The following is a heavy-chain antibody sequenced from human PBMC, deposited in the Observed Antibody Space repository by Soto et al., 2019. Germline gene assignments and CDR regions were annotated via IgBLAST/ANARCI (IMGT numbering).Heavy chain of an antibody. J-gene: IGHJ6*03. CDR1: GYTFTSYD. V-gene: IGHV1-8*01. Sequence: QVQLVQSGAEVKKPGASVKVSCKASGYTFTSYDINWVRQATGQGLEWMGWMNPNSGNTGSAQKFQGRVTMTRNTSISTADMELSSLRSEDTAVYYCARGLSGDPSGYYYYYMDVWGKGTTVTVSS. CDR2: MNPNSGNT. CDR3: ARGLSGDPSGYYYYYMDV. D-gene: IGHD3-10*01.